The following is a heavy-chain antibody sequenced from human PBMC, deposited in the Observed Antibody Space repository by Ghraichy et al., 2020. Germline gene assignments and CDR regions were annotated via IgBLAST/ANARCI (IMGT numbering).Heavy chain of an antibody. J-gene: IGHJ4*02. D-gene: IGHD3-3*01. CDR1: VFTFTSSA. CDR3: AAGFWSGYYSVGHHSDY. V-gene: IGHV1-58*01. CDR2: IVVGSGNT. Sequence: SVKVSCKASVFTFTSSAVQWVRQARGQRLEWIGWIVVGSGNTNYAQKFQERVTITRDMSTSTAYMELSSLRSEDTAVYYCAAGFWSGYYSVGHHSDYWGQGTLVTVSS.